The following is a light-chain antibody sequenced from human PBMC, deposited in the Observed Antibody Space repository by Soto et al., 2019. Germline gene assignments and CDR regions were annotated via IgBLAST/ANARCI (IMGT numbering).Light chain of an antibody. Sequence: IILTHSQATLSLSPSEIAALSCRASQSVSSYLAWYQQKPGQAPRLLIYAASNRPTGIPARFSGSGSGTDFTLTITSLQPEDFAVYYCQQRNNWPWTFGQGTKVDIK. CDR3: QQRNNWPWT. CDR2: AAS. V-gene: IGKV3-11*01. J-gene: IGKJ1*01. CDR1: QSVSSY.